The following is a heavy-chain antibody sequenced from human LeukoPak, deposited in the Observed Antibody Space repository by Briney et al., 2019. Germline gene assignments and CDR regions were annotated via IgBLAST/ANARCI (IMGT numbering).Heavy chain of an antibody. CDR2: ISSSGSTI. Sequence: GGSLRLSCAASGFTFSDYYMSWIRQAPGKGLEWVSYISSSGSTIYYADSVKGRFTISRDNAKNSLYLQMNSLIAEDTAAYYCARDQDYYGSGSYLGYWGQGTLVTVSS. D-gene: IGHD3-10*01. V-gene: IGHV3-11*04. CDR1: GFTFSDYY. CDR3: ARDQDYYGSGSYLGY. J-gene: IGHJ4*02.